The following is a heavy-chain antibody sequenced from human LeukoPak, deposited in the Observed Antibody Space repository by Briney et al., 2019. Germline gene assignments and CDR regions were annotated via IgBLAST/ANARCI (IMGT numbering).Heavy chain of an antibody. J-gene: IGHJ4*02. Sequence: GESLKISCKGSGYSFTSYWIGWVRQMPGKGLEWMGIIYPGDSDTRYSPSFQAEVTISVDKSINTAYLQWRSLEASDTAMYYCARFARPGKNSRGFDYWGQGTLVTVSS. D-gene: IGHD4-23*01. CDR3: ARFARPGKNSRGFDY. CDR1: GYSFTSYW. V-gene: IGHV5-51*01. CDR2: IYPGDSDT.